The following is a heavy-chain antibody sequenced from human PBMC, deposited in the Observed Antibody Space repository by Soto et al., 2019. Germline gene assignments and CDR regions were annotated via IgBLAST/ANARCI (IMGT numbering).Heavy chain of an antibody. J-gene: IGHJ4*02. Sequence: GGFKRLSRAASGSTCSDFSVNWVRQAPGKGLEWVLYISSRSKTIYYADSAKGRFTISRDNAKDLLYLQMSSLRDEDTAVYYCARDDILGARSFDYGGQGTQVT. D-gene: IGHD1-26*01. CDR2: ISSRSKTI. V-gene: IGHV3-48*02. CDR3: ARDDILGARSFDY. CDR1: GSTCSDFS.